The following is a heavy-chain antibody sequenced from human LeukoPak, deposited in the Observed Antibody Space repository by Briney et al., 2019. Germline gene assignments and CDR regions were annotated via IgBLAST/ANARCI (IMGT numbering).Heavy chain of an antibody. J-gene: IGHJ5*02. CDR3: ARGSGERGIAAAAKQVGNWFDP. D-gene: IGHD6-13*01. CDR1: GGSISSYY. Sequence: PSETLSLTCTVSGGSISSYYWSWIRQPPGKGLEWIGYIYYSGSTNYNPSLKGRVTISVDTSKNQFSLKLSSVTAADTAVYYCARGSGERGIAAAAKQVGNWFDPWGQGTLVTVSS. CDR2: IYYSGST. V-gene: IGHV4-59*01.